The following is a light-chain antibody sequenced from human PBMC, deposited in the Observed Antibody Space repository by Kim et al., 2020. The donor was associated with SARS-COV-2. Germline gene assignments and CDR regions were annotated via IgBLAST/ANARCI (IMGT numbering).Light chain of an antibody. Sequence: ETVLTQSPGTLSLSPGERATLSCRTSQSVRGNRLAWYQQKPGQAPRLLIYDSSLRATGVPDRFRGSASGTEFTLTISRLEPEDFAVFYCQHYGDSPWTFGPGTKVDIK. CDR2: DSS. V-gene: IGKV3-20*01. CDR3: QHYGDSPWT. J-gene: IGKJ1*01. CDR1: QSVRGNR.